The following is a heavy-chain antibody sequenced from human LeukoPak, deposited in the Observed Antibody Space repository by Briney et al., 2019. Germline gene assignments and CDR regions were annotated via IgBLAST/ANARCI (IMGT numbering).Heavy chain of an antibody. V-gene: IGHV4-4*02. J-gene: IGHJ4*02. CDR1: GGSISSNYW. CDR3: ARGRGGYSGYLPDY. Sequence: PSETLSLTCAVSGGSISSNYWWSWVRQPPGKGLEWIGEIYHSGSTIYKPSLKSRVTISVDKSKNQFSLKLSSVTAADTAVYYCARGRGGYSGYLPDYWGQGTLVTVSS. CDR2: IYHSGST. D-gene: IGHD5-12*01.